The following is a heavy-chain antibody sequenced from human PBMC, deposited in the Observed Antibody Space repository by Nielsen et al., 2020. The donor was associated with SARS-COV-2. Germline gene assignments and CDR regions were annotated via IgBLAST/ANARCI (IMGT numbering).Heavy chain of an antibody. D-gene: IGHD6-13*01. V-gene: IGHV3-9*01. Sequence: SLKISCAASGFTFDDYAMHWVRQAPGKGLEWVSGISWNSGSIGYADSVKGRFTISRDNAKNSLYLQMNSLRAEDTALYYCAKDIHIAAAGDNYYYCGMDVWGQGTTVTVSS. CDR2: ISWNSGSI. CDR3: AKDIHIAAAGDNYYYCGMDV. J-gene: IGHJ6*02. CDR1: GFTFDDYA.